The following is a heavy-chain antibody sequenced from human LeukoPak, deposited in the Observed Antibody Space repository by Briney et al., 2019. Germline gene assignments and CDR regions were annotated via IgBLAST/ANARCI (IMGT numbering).Heavy chain of an antibody. CDR2: IYYSGST. J-gene: IGHJ5*02. D-gene: IGHD5-12*01. CDR1: GGSISSSSYY. CDR3: ARLPVDIVATRGFNWFDP. V-gene: IGHV4-39*01. Sequence: SETLSLTCTVSGGSISSSSYYWGWVRQPPGKGLEWIGSIYYSGSTYYNPCLKSRVTISVDTSKNQFSLKLSSVTAADTAVYYCARLPVDIVATRGFNWFDPWGQGTLVTVSS.